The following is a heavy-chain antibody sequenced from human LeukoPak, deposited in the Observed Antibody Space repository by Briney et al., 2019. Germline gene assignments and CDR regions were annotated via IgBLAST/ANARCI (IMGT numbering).Heavy chain of an antibody. CDR3: ARQGVATGEVDY. CDR2: IYTSGST. D-gene: IGHD5-12*01. J-gene: IGHJ4*02. V-gene: IGHV4-4*09. Sequence: SETLSLTCTVSGGSISSYYWSWIRQPPGEGLEWIGYIYTSGSTNYNPSLKSRVTISVDTSKNQFSLKLSSVTAADTAVYYCARQGVATGEVDYWGQGTLVTVSS. CDR1: GGSISSYY.